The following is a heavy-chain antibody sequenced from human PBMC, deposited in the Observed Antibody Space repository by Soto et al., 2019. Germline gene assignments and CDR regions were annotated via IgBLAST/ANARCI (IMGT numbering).Heavy chain of an antibody. CDR1: GFAFNDSA. Sequence: DVQVVQSGGGLVQPGGSLKLSCAASGFAFNDSAMHWVRQASGKGLEWVARVRSKSNNYAPAYPASVKGRFIVSRDDSMGTTSLQMNSLKPEDTAIYYCTNNFVWGQGVLVTVS. J-gene: IGHJ4*02. V-gene: IGHV3-73*01. CDR3: TNNFV. D-gene: IGHD2-15*01. CDR2: VRSKSNNYAP.